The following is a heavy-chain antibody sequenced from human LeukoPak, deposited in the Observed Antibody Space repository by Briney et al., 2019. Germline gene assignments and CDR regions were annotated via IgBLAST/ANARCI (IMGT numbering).Heavy chain of an antibody. CDR2: ISYDGSNK. J-gene: IGHJ4*02. Sequence: PGGSLRLSCAASGFTFSSYAMHWVRQAPGKGLEWVAVISYDGSNKYYADSVKGRFTISRDNSKNTLYLQMNSLRAEDTAVYYCARAPFGVVSNFGYWGQGTLVTVSS. V-gene: IGHV3-30-3*01. CDR3: ARAPFGVVSNFGY. D-gene: IGHD3-3*01. CDR1: GFTFSSYA.